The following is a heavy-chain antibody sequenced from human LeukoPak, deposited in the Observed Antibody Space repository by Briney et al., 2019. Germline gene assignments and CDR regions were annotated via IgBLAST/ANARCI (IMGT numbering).Heavy chain of an antibody. V-gene: IGHV3-30*03. CDR2: ISYDGSNK. Sequence: GGSLRLSCAASGFTFSTYGMHWVRQAPGKGLEWVAVISYDGSNKYYADSVKGRFTISRDNSKNTLYLQMNSLRAEDTAVYYCARQNDYGIEYYFDYWGQGTLVTVSS. J-gene: IGHJ4*02. D-gene: IGHD4-17*01. CDR1: GFTFSTYG. CDR3: ARQNDYGIEYYFDY.